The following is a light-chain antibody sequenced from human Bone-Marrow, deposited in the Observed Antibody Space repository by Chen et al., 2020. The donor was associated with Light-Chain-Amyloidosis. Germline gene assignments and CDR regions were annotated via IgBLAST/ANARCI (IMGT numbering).Light chain of an antibody. CDR1: VSAIGSTSH. CDR2: NDI. V-gene: IGLV1-40*01. Sequence: QSVFTQPASVSGAPRPRVTVPATGFVSAIGSTSHVHWYQLLPKAAPKLLIINDITRPSGVPHRFSASTSGASSALVITGLQIEDEADDYCQSYDTTLGTSVFGGGTRLTVL. CDR3: QSYDTTLGTSV. J-gene: IGLJ2*01.